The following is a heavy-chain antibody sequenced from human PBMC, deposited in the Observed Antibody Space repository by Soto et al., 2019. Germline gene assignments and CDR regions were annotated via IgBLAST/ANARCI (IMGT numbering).Heavy chain of an antibody. V-gene: IGHV4-31*03. CDR1: GGSVNNADYF. D-gene: IGHD4-17*01. CDR3: ARDADYGGSRGGMDV. CDR2: IYYSGSP. Sequence: QVRLEESGPGLVKPSETLSLICSVSGGSVNNADYFWSWIRLHPENGLEWIGYIYYSGSPRYNTSFKTRATLAIDMSKNQCSLRLNSVTVADTAVYFCARDADYGGSRGGMDVWGRGTTVTVSS. J-gene: IGHJ6*02.